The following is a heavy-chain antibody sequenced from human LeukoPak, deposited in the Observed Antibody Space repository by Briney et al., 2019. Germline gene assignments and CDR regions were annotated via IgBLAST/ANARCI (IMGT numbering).Heavy chain of an antibody. Sequence: GGSLRLSCAASGFTFSSYWMSWVRQAPGKGLEWVANIKQDGSEKYYVDSVKGRFTASRDNAQNSLYLQMNSLRVEDTAVYYCARHPNSNWDYCGQGTLVTVSS. J-gene: IGHJ4*02. V-gene: IGHV3-7*03. CDR1: GFTFSSYW. D-gene: IGHD6-13*01. CDR2: IKQDGSEK. CDR3: ARHPNSNWDY.